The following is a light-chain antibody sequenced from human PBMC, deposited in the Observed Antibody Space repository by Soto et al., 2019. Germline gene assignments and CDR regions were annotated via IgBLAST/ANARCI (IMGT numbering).Light chain of an antibody. CDR1: SSDVGGYNY. J-gene: IGLJ1*01. Sequence: QSVLTQPPSASGSPGQSVTISCTGTSSDVGGYNYVSWYQQHPGKAPKLMIYEVIKRPSGVPDRFSGSKSGNTASLTVSGLQAEDEADYFCSSYAGSNNYVFGTGTKVNVL. V-gene: IGLV2-8*01. CDR3: SSYAGSNNYV. CDR2: EVI.